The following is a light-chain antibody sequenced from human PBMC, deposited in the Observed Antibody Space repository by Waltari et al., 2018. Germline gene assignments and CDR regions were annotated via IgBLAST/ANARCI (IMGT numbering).Light chain of an antibody. V-gene: IGLV2-23*02. CDR1: SNDVGNYNL. CDR3: FSYTGDTTLYV. Sequence: QSALTQPASVSGSPGQSITISCPGTSNDVGNYNLVSWYQQYPGKVPQLIIYEFNKRPSGVSHRFSGSKSRNTASLTISGLQAEDEADYYCFSYTGDTTLYVFGTGTKVTVL. CDR2: EFN. J-gene: IGLJ1*01.